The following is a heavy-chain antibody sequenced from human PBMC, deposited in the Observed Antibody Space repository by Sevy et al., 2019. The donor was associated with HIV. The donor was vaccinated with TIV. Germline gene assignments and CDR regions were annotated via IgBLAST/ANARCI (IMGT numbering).Heavy chain of an antibody. CDR2: IYYSGST. J-gene: IGHJ4*02. CDR1: GGSTSSSRHY. CDR3: ARRLLAPKYYFDN. Sequence: SETLSLTCAVSGGSTSSSRHYWGWIRQPPGKGLEWIGTIYYSGSTYYNPSLKSRVTISVDTSQNQFSLKLSSVTAADTAVYYCARRLLAPKYYFDNWGQGILVTVSS. V-gene: IGHV4-39*01.